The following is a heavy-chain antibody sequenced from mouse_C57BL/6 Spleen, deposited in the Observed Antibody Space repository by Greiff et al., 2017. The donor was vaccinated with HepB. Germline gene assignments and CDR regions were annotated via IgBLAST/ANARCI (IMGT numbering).Heavy chain of an antibody. Sequence: EVMLVESGGGLVKPGGSLKLSCAASGFTFSDYGMHWVRQAPEKGLEWVAYISSGSSTIYYADTVKGRFTISRDNAKNTLFPQMTSLRSEDTAMYYCARPDYYAMDYWGQGTSVTVSS. CDR2: ISSGSSTI. V-gene: IGHV5-17*01. CDR3: ARPDYYAMDY. CDR1: GFTFSDYG. J-gene: IGHJ4*01.